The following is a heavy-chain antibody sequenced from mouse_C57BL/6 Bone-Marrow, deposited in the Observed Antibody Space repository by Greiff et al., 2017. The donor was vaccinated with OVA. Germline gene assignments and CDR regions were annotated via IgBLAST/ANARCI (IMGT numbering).Heavy chain of an antibody. V-gene: IGHV1-74*01. J-gene: IGHJ3*01. D-gene: IGHD2-4*01. Sequence: VQLQQPGAELVKPGASVKVSCKASGYTFTSYWMHWVKQRPGQGLEWIGRIHPSDSDTNYNQKFQGKAPLTVDKSSSTAYMQLSSLTSEDSAVYYCAIHYDYEAWFAYWGQGTLVTVSA. CDR3: AIHYDYEAWFAY. CDR2: IHPSDSDT. CDR1: GYTFTSYW.